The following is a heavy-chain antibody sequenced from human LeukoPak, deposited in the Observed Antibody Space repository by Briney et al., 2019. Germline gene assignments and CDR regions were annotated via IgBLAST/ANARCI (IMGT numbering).Heavy chain of an antibody. CDR3: AKVPGYSSSSGRYFDL. Sequence: GGSLRLSCAAPGFTFDDYAMHWVRQAPGKGLEWVSGISWNSGSIGYADSVKGRFTISRDNAKNSLYLQMNSLRAEDTALYYCAKVPGYSSSSGRYFDLWGRGTLVTVFS. J-gene: IGHJ2*01. CDR1: GFTFDDYA. CDR2: ISWNSGSI. V-gene: IGHV3-9*01. D-gene: IGHD6-13*01.